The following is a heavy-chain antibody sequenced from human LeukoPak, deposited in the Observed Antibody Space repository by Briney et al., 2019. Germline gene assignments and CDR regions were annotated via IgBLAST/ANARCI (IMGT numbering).Heavy chain of an antibody. CDR1: GGTFSSYA. D-gene: IGHD4-23*01. J-gene: IGHJ4*02. Sequence: ASVKVSCKASGGTFSSYAISWVRQAPGHGLELVGAITPIFGTPNYVEKFQGRVTISADESTSTAYMELSGLTSEDTAVYYCTRSTKVVSRTFDYWGQGTLVTVSS. V-gene: IGHV1-69*13. CDR3: TRSTKVVSRTFDY. CDR2: ITPIFGTP.